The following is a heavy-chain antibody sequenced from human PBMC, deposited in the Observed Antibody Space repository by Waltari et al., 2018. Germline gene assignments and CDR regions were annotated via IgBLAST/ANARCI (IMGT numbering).Heavy chain of an antibody. CDR3: ATPPGGSDAFDI. CDR1: GGSISSSSYY. V-gene: IGHV4-39*07. D-gene: IGHD2-15*01. CDR2: IYYSGST. Sequence: QLQLQESGPGLVKPSETLSLTCTVSGGSISSSSYYWGWIRQPPGKGLEWIGSIYYSGSTHYNPSLKSRVTISVDTSKNQFSLKLSSVTASDTAVYYCATPPGGSDAFDIWGQGTMVTVSS. J-gene: IGHJ3*02.